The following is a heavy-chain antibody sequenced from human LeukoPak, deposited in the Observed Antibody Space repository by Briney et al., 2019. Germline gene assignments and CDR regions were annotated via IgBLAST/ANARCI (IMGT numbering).Heavy chain of an antibody. J-gene: IGHJ4*02. D-gene: IGHD5-18*01. V-gene: IGHV1-69*04. CDR2: IIPILGIA. CDR1: GGTFSSYA. Sequence: SVKVSCKASGGTFSSYAISWVRQAPGQGLEWMGRIIPILGIANYAQKFQGRVTITADKSTSTAYMELSSLRSEDTAVYYCARGYSYGYKSHPQTVTFDYWGQGTLVTVSS. CDR3: ARGYSYGYKSHPQTVTFDY.